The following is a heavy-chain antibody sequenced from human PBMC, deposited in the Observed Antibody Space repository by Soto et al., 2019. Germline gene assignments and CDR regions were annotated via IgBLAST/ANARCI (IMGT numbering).Heavy chain of an antibody. CDR2: IGTHNGNT. J-gene: IGHJ3*02. Sequence: ASVKVSCKASGYTFTSYGLSWVRQAPGQGLEWMGWIGTHNGNTNYAQKLQDRGTMATDTSTTTAYWDLRSLRSDDTAVYYCVRVRSGAFYGPFDIWGQGTVVTVAS. V-gene: IGHV1-18*01. D-gene: IGHD2-15*01. CDR1: GYTFTSYG. CDR3: VRVRSGAFYGPFDI.